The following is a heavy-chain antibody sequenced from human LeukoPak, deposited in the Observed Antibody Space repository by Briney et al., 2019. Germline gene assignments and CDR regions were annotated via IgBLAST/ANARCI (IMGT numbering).Heavy chain of an antibody. J-gene: IGHJ5*02. CDR1: GYTLTELS. CDR3: ATAELWGSYELPNL. Sequence: ASVKVSCKVSGYTLTELSLHGVRQAPGKGLEWMGGFDPEDGETIYAQKFQGRATMTEDTSTDTAYMELSSLRSEDTAVYYCATAELWGSYELPNLWGQGTLVTVSS. V-gene: IGHV1-24*01. CDR2: FDPEDGET. D-gene: IGHD1-26*01.